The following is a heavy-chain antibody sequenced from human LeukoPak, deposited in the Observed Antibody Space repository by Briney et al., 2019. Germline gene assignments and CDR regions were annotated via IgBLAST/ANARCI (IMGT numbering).Heavy chain of an antibody. CDR1: GGSISSGGYS. D-gene: IGHD3-3*01. CDR2: INHSGST. V-gene: IGHV4-30-2*01. J-gene: IGHJ6*03. CDR3: ARTGTIFGVARTRRSYCMDV. Sequence: PSETLSLTCAVSGGSISSGGYSWSWLRQPPGKGLEWIGYINHSGSTNYNPSLKSRVTISVDTSKNQFSLKLSSVTAADTAVYYCARTGTIFGVARTRRSYCMDVWGKGTTVTVSS.